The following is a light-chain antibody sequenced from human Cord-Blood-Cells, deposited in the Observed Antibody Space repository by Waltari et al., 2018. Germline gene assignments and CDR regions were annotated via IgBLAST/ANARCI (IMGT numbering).Light chain of an antibody. CDR2: DAS. J-gene: IGKJ2*01. Sequence: EIVFTQSPATLSLSPGERATLSCRASQSVSSYLAWYQQKPGQAPRLLIYDASNRATGIPARFSGSGSGTDFTLTISSLEPEDFAVYYCQQERTFGQGTKLEIK. V-gene: IGKV3-11*01. CDR1: QSVSSY. CDR3: QQERT.